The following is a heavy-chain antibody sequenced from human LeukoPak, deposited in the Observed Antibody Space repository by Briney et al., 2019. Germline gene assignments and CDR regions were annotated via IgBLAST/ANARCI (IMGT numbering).Heavy chain of an antibody. CDR2: INSDASST. V-gene: IGHV3-74*01. CDR1: GFTFSSYW. CDR3: ASLDRGYYYSFDY. Sequence: PGGSLRLSCAASGFTFSSYWMHWVRQLPGKGLVWVSRINSDASSTSYADSVKGRFTISRDNAKNTLYLQMNSLRAEDTAVYYCASLDRGYYYSFDYWGQGTLVTVSS. D-gene: IGHD2/OR15-2a*01. J-gene: IGHJ4*02.